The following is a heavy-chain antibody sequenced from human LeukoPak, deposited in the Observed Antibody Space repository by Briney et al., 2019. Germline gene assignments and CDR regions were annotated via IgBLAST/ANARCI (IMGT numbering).Heavy chain of an antibody. CDR3: ARNQDYGVYNSVGAFDI. Sequence: GGSLRLSCAASGFTFSSYSMNWVRQAPGKGLEWVSYIRSSGSPIYYADSVRGRFTISRDNAKNTLYLQMNSLRAEDTAVYYCARNQDYGVYNSVGAFDIWGQGTMVTVSS. CDR2: IRSSGSPI. V-gene: IGHV3-48*01. J-gene: IGHJ3*02. D-gene: IGHD4-17*01. CDR1: GFTFSSYS.